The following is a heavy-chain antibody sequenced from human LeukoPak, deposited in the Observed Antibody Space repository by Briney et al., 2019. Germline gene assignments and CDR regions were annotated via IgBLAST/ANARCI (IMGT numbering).Heavy chain of an antibody. CDR1: GFTFSSYA. D-gene: IGHD6-19*01. CDR2: ISGSGGST. V-gene: IGHV3-23*01. CDR3: AKGGIAVASTSYYYYMDV. J-gene: IGHJ6*03. Sequence: PGGSLRLSCAASGFTFSSYAMSWVRQAPGKGLEWVSAISGSGGSTYYADSVKGRFTISRDNAKNSLYLQMNSLRAEDTAVYYCAKGGIAVASTSYYYYMDVWGKGTTVTISS.